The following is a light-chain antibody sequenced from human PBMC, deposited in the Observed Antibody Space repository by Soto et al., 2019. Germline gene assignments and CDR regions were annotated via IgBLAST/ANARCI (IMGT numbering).Light chain of an antibody. V-gene: IGLV2-14*01. Sequence: QSALTQPASVSGSPGQSITISCTGTSSDVGGYNYVSWYQQHPGKAPKLMIYDVSNRPSGVSNRFSGSKSGNTASLTISGLQAEDEADYYCSSYTCSSTPAVFGGGTQLTVL. J-gene: IGLJ7*01. CDR3: SSYTCSSTPAV. CDR1: SSDVGGYNY. CDR2: DVS.